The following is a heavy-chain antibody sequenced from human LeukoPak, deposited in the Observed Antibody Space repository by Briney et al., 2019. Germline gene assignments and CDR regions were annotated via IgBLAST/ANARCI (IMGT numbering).Heavy chain of an antibody. CDR3: ARRTPPDYYGSGSYYFDY. CDR1: GGTFSSYA. CDR2: IIPILGIA. Sequence: GASVKVSCKASGGTFSSYAISWVRQAPGQGLEWVGRIIPILGIANYAQKFQGRVTITADKSTSTAYMELSSLRSEDTAVYYCARRTPPDYYGSGSYYFDYWGQGTLVTVSS. J-gene: IGHJ4*02. V-gene: IGHV1-69*04. D-gene: IGHD3-10*01.